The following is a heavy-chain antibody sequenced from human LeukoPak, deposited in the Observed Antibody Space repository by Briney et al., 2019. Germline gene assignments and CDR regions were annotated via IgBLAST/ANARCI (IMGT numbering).Heavy chain of an antibody. D-gene: IGHD2-8*01. V-gene: IGHV3-7*01. CDR2: IREDGSQK. Sequence: GGSLRLSCVASGFTLSSSWMTWVRQAPGKGLEWVASIREDGSQKTAVDSVRGRFTISRDNAKNSVYLQMDSLRAEDTAVYYCARGPTNGQAFDYWGQGTLVSVSS. CDR3: ARGPTNGQAFDY. CDR1: GFTLSSSW. J-gene: IGHJ4*02.